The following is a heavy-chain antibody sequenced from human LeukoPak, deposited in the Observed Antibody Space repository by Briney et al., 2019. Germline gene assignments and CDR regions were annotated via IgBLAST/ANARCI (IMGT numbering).Heavy chain of an antibody. D-gene: IGHD6-19*01. CDR2: FYPGESHR. CDR1: GYSFTRFW. V-gene: IGHV5-51*01. Sequence: GESLKTSCQGPGYSFTRFWIAWVRQIPGKGLEWMEIFYPGESHRRYSPPFQGRVTFSAEKSISTAYLQWSSLKASDTAMYYCARHRSSGWRDAFDIWGQGKMGTVSS. CDR3: ARHRSSGWRDAFDI. J-gene: IGHJ3*02.